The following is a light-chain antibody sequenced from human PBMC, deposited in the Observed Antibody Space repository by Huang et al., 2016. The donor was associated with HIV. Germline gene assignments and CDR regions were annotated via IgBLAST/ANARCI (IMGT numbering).Light chain of an antibody. J-gene: IGKJ2*01. CDR1: QSISSH. V-gene: IGKV1-39*01. CDR3: QQSYISAYT. Sequence: DIQMTQSPSSLSASVGDRVTITCRASQSISSHLNWYQQKAGKAPKFLIYAASSLQSGVPSRFSGSGYGTDFTLTISSLQPEDFATYYCQQSYISAYTFGQGTKLQI. CDR2: AAS.